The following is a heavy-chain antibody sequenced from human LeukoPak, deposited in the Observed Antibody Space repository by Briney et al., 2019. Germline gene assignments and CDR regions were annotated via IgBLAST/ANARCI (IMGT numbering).Heavy chain of an antibody. CDR3: AREFFYGALSGQFDY. CDR1: GFTFSSYA. J-gene: IGHJ4*02. D-gene: IGHD4-17*01. Sequence: GGSLRLSCAASGFTFSSYAMHWVRQAPGKGLEWVAVISYDGSNKYYADSVKGRFTISRDNSKNTLYLQMNSLRAEDTAVYYCAREFFYGALSGQFDYWGQGTLVTVSS. V-gene: IGHV3-30-3*01. CDR2: ISYDGSNK.